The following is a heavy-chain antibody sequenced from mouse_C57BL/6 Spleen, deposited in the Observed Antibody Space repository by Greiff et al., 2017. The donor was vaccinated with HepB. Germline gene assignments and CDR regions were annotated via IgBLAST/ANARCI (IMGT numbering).Heavy chain of an antibody. D-gene: IGHD1-1*01. CDR2: INPGSGGT. Sequence: VQLQQSGAELVRPGTSVKVSCKASGYAFTNYLIEWVKQRPGQGLEWIGVINPGSGGTNYNEKFKGKATLTADKSSSTAYMQLSSLTSEDSAVYFCARVLITTVVAGAMDYWGQGTSVTVSS. J-gene: IGHJ4*01. V-gene: IGHV1-54*01. CDR3: ARVLITTVVAGAMDY. CDR1: GYAFTNYL.